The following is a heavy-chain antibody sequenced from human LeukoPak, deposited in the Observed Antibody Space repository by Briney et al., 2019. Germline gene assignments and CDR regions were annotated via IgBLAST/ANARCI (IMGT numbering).Heavy chain of an antibody. CDR3: AKCIAVAGVHDAFDI. CDR2: IYPGDSDT. Sequence: GESLKISCKGSGYSFTSYWIAWVRQMPGKGLEWMGIIYPGDSDTRYSPSFQGQVTISADKSISTAYLQWSSLKASDTAMYYCAKCIAVAGVHDAFDIWGQGTMVTVSS. CDR1: GYSFTSYW. V-gene: IGHV5-51*01. J-gene: IGHJ3*02. D-gene: IGHD6-19*01.